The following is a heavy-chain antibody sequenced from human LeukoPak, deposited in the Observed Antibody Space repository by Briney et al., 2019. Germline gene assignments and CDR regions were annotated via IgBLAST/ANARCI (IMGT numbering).Heavy chain of an antibody. CDR3: ARYSGSYPHDAFDI. CDR2: IYYSGST. J-gene: IGHJ3*02. V-gene: IGHV4-59*01. Sequence: PSETLSLTCTVSGGSISSYYWSWIRQPPGKGLEWIGYIYYSGSTNYNPSLKSRVTISVDTSKNHFSLKLSSVTAADTAVYYCARYSGSYPHDAFDIWGQGTMVTVSS. D-gene: IGHD1-26*01. CDR1: GGSISSYY.